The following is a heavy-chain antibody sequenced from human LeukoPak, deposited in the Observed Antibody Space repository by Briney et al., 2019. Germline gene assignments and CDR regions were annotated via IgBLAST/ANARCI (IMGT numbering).Heavy chain of an antibody. CDR1: GFTFSSYA. J-gene: IGHJ4*02. CDR3: AKDPGGYYYDSSGQYYFDY. D-gene: IGHD3-22*01. Sequence: RGSLRLSCAASGFTFSSYAMSWVRQAPGKGLEWVSAISGSGGSTYYADPVKGRFTISRDNSKNTLYLQMNSLRAEDTAVYYCAKDPGGYYYDSSGQYYFDYWGQGTLVTVSS. V-gene: IGHV3-23*01. CDR2: ISGSGGST.